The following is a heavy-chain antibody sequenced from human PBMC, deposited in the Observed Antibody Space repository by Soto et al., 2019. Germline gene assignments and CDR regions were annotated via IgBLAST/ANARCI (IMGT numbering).Heavy chain of an antibody. CDR3: AKPPKDYGGGLHDAFDI. CDR1: GFTFNTYA. J-gene: IGHJ3*02. CDR2: ISNSGAYT. Sequence: GGSLRLSCAASGFTFNTYAMHWVRQAPGKGLEWVSAISNSGAYTYHADSVKGRFTISRDNSKNTLYLQMNSLRAEDTAVYYSAKPPKDYGGGLHDAFDIWGQGAMVTVSS. V-gene: IGHV3-23*01. D-gene: IGHD4-17*01.